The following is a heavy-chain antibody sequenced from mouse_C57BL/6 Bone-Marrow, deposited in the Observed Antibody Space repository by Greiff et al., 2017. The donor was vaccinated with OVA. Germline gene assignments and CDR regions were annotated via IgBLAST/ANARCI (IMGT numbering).Heavy chain of an antibody. Sequence: QVQLQQSGPVLVKPGASVKLSCKASGYTFTEYTIHWVKQRSGQGLEWIGWFYPGSGSIKYNEKFKDKATLTADKSSSTVYMELSRLTSEDSAVYFCARHEGLFYYYASYFDVWGTGTTVTVSS. CDR1: GYTFTEYT. V-gene: IGHV1-62-2*01. D-gene: IGHD1-1*01. J-gene: IGHJ1*03. CDR2: FYPGSGSI. CDR3: ARHEGLFYYYASYFDV.